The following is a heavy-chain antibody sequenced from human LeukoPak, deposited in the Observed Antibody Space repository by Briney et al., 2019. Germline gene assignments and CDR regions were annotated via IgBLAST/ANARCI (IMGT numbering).Heavy chain of an antibody. Sequence: GGSLRLSCAASGFTFSSYSMNWVRQAPGKGLEWVSSIGSSSSYIYYADSVKGRFTISRDNAKNSLYLQMSSLRAEDTAVYYCARDLGGTDGDYWGQGTLVTVSS. J-gene: IGHJ4*02. V-gene: IGHV3-21*01. CDR2: IGSSSSYI. CDR1: GFTFSSYS. D-gene: IGHD3-16*01. CDR3: ARDLGGTDGDY.